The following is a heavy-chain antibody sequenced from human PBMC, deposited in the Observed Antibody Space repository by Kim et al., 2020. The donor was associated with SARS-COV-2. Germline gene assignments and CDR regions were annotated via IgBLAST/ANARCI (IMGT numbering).Heavy chain of an antibody. Sequence: SETLSLTCTVSGGSISSSSYYWGWIRQPPGKGLEWIGSIYYSGCTYYNPSLKSRVTISVYTSKNQFSLKRSSVTAADTAVYYCARQRRNPPKFGSTSCSHFDYWGQGTLVTVSS. CDR2: IYYSGCT. J-gene: IGHJ4*02. CDR3: ARQRRNPPKFGSTSCSHFDY. D-gene: IGHD2-2*01. CDR1: GGSISSSSYY. V-gene: IGHV4-39*01.